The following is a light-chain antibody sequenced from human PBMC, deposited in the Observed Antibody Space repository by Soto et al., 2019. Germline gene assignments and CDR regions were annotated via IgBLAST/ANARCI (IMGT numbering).Light chain of an antibody. V-gene: IGKV3-20*01. Sequence: EIVVTQSPGTLSLSPGERATLSCRASQSVSSSYLAWYQQKPGQPPRLLIYSASSRATGIPDRFSGSGSGTDFTLTISRLEPEDFAVYYCQQYGSSLYTFGQGTKLEIK. CDR3: QQYGSSLYT. CDR1: QSVSSSY. CDR2: SAS. J-gene: IGKJ2*01.